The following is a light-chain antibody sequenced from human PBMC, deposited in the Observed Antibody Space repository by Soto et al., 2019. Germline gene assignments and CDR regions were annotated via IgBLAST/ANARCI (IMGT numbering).Light chain of an antibody. J-gene: IGKJ1*01. Sequence: DIRMSQSPSTLSSSVGDRVTIPCRASQTISRWLAFYQQNPGKAPKLLIYDASSLESGVPPRFSGSGSGTEFTLTVSSLQPDDVATYYSQQYNSYLQPFGQGTKVDIK. CDR1: QTISRW. CDR2: DAS. CDR3: QQYNSYLQP. V-gene: IGKV1-5*01.